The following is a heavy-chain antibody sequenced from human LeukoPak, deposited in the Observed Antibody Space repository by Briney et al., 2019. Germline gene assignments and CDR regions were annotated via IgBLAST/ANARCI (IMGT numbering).Heavy chain of an antibody. CDR3: ARGGDSSSWYYYYGMDV. V-gene: IGHV4-38-2*02. CDR2: IYHSGST. D-gene: IGHD6-13*01. CDR1: GYSISSGYY. J-gene: IGHJ6*02. Sequence: SETLSLTCTVSGYSISSGYYWGWIRQPPGKGLEWIGSIYHSGSTYYNPSLKSRVTMSVDTSKNQFSLKLSSVTAADTAVYYCARGGDSSSWYYYYGMDVWGQGTTVTVSS.